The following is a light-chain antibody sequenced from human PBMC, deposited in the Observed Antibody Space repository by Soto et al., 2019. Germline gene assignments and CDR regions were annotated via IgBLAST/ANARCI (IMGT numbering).Light chain of an antibody. J-gene: IGKJ2*01. Sequence: DIQMTQSPSSVSASVGDRVTLTCRASQGISTWLAWYQLKPGKVPKLLIYGASRLQTGVPSRFSGSGSGTDFTLTISSLQPEDFATYYCQQASSLPHTFGQGTRVEIK. CDR2: GAS. CDR3: QQASSLPHT. V-gene: IGKV1-12*01. CDR1: QGISTW.